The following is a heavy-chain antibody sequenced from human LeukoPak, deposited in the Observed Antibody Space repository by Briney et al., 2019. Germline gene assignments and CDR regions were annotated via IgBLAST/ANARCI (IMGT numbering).Heavy chain of an antibody. CDR3: ARDRDDDPNSSWYRSRLNWFDP. CDR1: GYTFTSYG. D-gene: IGHD6-13*01. V-gene: IGHV1-18*01. J-gene: IGHJ5*02. CDR2: ISAYNGNT. Sequence: ASVKVSCKASGYTFTSYGISWVRQAPGQGLEWMGWISAYNGNTNYAQKLQGRVTMTTDTSTSTAYMELRSLRSDDTAVYYCARDRDDDPNSSWYRSRLNWFDPWGQGTLVTVSS.